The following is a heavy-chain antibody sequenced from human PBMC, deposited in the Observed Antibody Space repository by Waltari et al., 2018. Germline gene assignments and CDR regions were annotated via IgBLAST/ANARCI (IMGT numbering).Heavy chain of an antibody. Sequence: QVQLVQSGAEVKKSGSSVKVSCKASGGTFSSYAISWVRQAPGQGLEWMGRISPIFSTANYAQKVQGRVTITADKSTSTAYMELSSLRSEDTAVYYCAYSGGTVNWFDPWGQGTLVTVSS. V-gene: IGHV1-69*08. J-gene: IGHJ5*02. CDR1: GGTFSSYA. CDR2: ISPIFSTA. CDR3: AYSGGTVNWFDP. D-gene: IGHD2-15*01.